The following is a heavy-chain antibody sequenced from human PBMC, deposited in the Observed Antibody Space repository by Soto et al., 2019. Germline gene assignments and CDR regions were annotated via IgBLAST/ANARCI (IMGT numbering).Heavy chain of an antibody. CDR1: GFTFSDHY. CDR3: ARVWLRDYFDY. V-gene: IGHV3-72*01. CDR2: SRNKANSYTS. Sequence: GGSLRLSCAASGFTFSDHYMDWVRQAPGKGLEWVGRSRNKANSYTSEYAASVKGRFTISRDDSKNSLYLQMNSLKTEDTAVYSCARVWLRDYFDYWGQGTLVTVSS. D-gene: IGHD5-12*01. J-gene: IGHJ4*02.